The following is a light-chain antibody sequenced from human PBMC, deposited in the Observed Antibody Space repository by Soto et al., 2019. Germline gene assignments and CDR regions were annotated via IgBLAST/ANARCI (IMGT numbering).Light chain of an antibody. J-gene: IGKJ1*01. V-gene: IGKV3-15*01. Sequence: EIVLTQSPATLSVSPGKRATLSCRASQSLGTDLAWYQQRPGQAPRLLIYRASTRATGTPARFSGSGSGTESTLTISSLQSEDFAVYYCQQYNNWPRTFGQGTKVDIK. CDR3: QQYNNWPRT. CDR1: QSLGTD. CDR2: RAS.